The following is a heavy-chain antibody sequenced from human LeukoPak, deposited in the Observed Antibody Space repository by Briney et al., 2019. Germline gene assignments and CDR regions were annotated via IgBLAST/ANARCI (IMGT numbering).Heavy chain of an antibody. Sequence: RSSEALSLTCTVSGGSISSYYWSWIRQPPGKGLEWIGYIYYSGGTNYNPSLKSRVTISVDTSKNQFSLKLSSVTAADTAVYYCATPGGDYDSSGYAFDIWGQGTMVTVSS. J-gene: IGHJ3*02. CDR1: GGSISSYY. D-gene: IGHD3-22*01. CDR3: ATPGGDYDSSGYAFDI. V-gene: IGHV4-59*01. CDR2: IYYSGGT.